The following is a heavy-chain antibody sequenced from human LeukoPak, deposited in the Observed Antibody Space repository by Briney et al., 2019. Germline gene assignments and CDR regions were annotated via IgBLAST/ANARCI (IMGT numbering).Heavy chain of an antibody. V-gene: IGHV1-18*01. Sequence: ASVKVSCKASGYTLTGYGISWVRQAPGQGLEWMGWISAYNGNTNYAQKVQGRVTMTTDTSTSTAYMELRSLTSDDTAMYYCARSDSSGRYGGYFYYYMDVWGKGTTVTVSS. CDR3: ARSDSSGRYGGYFYYYMDV. CDR2: ISAYNGNT. J-gene: IGHJ6*03. CDR1: GYTLTGYG. D-gene: IGHD6-19*01.